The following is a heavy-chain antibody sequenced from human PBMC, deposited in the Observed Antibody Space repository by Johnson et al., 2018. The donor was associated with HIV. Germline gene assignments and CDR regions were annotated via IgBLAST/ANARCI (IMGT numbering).Heavy chain of an antibody. CDR2: IRYAGVGT. V-gene: IGHV3-30*02. J-gene: IGHJ3*02. CDR1: EFSFSSYG. Sequence: QVQLVESGGGVVQPGGSLRLSCAAPEFSFSSYGMHWVRQTPGKGLEWVAFIRYAGVGTYYANSVKDRFTVPRDSSNNTLYLQMGSLRDEDMAVYYCTRGIPNLPITGTRGFDIWGQGIMVTISS. D-gene: IGHD1-20*01. CDR3: TRGIPNLPITGTRGFDI.